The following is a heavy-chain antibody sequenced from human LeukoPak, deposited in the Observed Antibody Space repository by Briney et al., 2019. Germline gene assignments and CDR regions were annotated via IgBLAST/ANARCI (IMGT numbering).Heavy chain of an antibody. CDR3: ARGFGHPGMDV. CDR2: IYYSGNT. CDR1: GGSISSYY. J-gene: IGHJ6*02. V-gene: IGHV4-59*01. Sequence: SETLFLTCTVSGGSISSYYWSWIRQPPGKGLEWIGYIYYSGNTNYNPSLKSRVTISIDTSKNQFSLKLSSVTAADTAVYYCARGFGHPGMDVWGQGTTVTVSS. D-gene: IGHD3-10*01.